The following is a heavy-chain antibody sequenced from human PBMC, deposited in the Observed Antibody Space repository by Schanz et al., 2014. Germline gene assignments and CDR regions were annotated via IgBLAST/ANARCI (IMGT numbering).Heavy chain of an antibody. CDR1: GYTFTSYY. D-gene: IGHD6-13*01. J-gene: IGHJ4*02. V-gene: IGHV1-46*03. CDR3: ARDGEAAAGCDY. CDR2: INPSSGTT. Sequence: QVQLVQSGAEVKKPGASVKVSCKASGYTFTSYYIHWVRQAPGQGLEWMGKINPSSGTTRIAQKFQGRVTMTRDTSTSTVYMELSSLRSEDTAVYYCARDGEAAAGCDYWGQGTLVTVSS.